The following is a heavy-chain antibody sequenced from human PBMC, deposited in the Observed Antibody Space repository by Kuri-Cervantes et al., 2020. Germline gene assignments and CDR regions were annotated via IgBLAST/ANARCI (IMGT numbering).Heavy chain of an antibody. CDR1: GDIFTSYY. CDR3: ARDEYSSSKRRVYYYYMDV. D-gene: IGHD6-6*01. CDR2: INPRGGRT. J-gene: IGHJ6*03. Sequence: ASVKVSCKSSGDIFTSYYIHWVRQAPGQGLEWMGIINPRGGRTSYAQKFQDRVTITTDESTSTAYMELSSLRSEDTAVYYCARDEYSSSKRRVYYYYMDVWGKGTTVTVSS. V-gene: IGHV1-46*01.